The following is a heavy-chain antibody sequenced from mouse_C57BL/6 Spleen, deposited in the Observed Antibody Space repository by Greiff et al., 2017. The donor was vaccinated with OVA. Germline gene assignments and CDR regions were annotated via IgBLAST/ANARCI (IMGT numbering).Heavy chain of an antibody. CDR3: AISPYGSSFDD. CDR2: IHPSDSDT. J-gene: IGHJ2*01. Sequence: QVQLKQPGAELVKPGASVKVSCKASGYTFTSYWMHWVKQRPGQGLEWIGRIHPSDSDTNYNQKFTGKATLTVDKSSSTAYMQRSSLTSEDSAVYYCAISPYGSSFDDWGKGTTLTVSS. CDR1: GYTFTSYW. V-gene: IGHV1-74*01. D-gene: IGHD1-1*01.